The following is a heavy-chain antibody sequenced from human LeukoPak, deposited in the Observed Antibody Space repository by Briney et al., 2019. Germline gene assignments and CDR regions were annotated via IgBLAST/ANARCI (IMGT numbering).Heavy chain of an antibody. CDR2: IYYSGST. Sequence: PSETLSLTCTVSGGSISSYYWSWIRQPPGKGLEWIGYIYYSGSTNYNPSLKSRVTISVDTSKNQFSLKLSSVTAADTAAYYCARHMYDFWSGYPPPIFDYWGQGTLVTVSS. D-gene: IGHD3-3*01. CDR3: ARHMYDFWSGYPPPIFDY. CDR1: GGSISSYY. V-gene: IGHV4-59*08. J-gene: IGHJ4*02.